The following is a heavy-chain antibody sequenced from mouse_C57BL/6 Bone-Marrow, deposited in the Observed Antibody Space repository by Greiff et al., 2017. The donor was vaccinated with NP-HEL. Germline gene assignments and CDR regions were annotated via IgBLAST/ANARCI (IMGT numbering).Heavy chain of an antibody. Sequence: EVMLVESGGDLVKPGGSLKLSCAASGFTFSSYGMSWVRQTPDKRLEWVATISSGGSYTYYPDSVKGRFTISRDNAKNTLYLKMSSLKSEDTAMYYCARHLSAMDYWGQGTSVTVSS. J-gene: IGHJ4*01. CDR2: ISSGGSYT. V-gene: IGHV5-6*02. CDR3: ARHLSAMDY. CDR1: GFTFSSYG.